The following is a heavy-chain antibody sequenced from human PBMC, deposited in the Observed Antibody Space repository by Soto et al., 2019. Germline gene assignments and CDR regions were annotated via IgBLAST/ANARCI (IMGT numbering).Heavy chain of an antibody. CDR3: ARRAEWLTGSYYYYGMDV. J-gene: IGHJ6*02. D-gene: IGHD6-19*01. Sequence: ASVKVSCKASGYTFTSCYMHWVRQAPGQGLEWMGIINPSGGSTSYAQKFQGRVTMNRDTSTSTVYMELSSLRSEDTAVYYCARRAEWLTGSYYYYGMDVGGQGTTVTVSS. CDR2: INPSGGST. CDR1: GYTFTSCY. V-gene: IGHV1-46*01.